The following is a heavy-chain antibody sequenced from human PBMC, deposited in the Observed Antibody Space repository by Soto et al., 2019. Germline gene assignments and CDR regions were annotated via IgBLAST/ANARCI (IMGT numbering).Heavy chain of an antibody. CDR3: ARGRTSSPHFYLMDV. D-gene: IGHD6-13*01. V-gene: IGHV1-18*01. Sequence: GASVKVSCKASGYTFTSYGISWVRQAPGQGLEWMGWISAYNGNTNYAQKLQGRVTMRTDTSTSTAYMELRSLRSDDTAMYYCARGRTSSPHFYLMDVWGQGTTVTVSS. J-gene: IGHJ6*02. CDR2: ISAYNGNT. CDR1: GYTFTSYG.